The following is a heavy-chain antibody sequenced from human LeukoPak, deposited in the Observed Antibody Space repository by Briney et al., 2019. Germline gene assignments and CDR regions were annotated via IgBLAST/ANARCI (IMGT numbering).Heavy chain of an antibody. Sequence: GSLRLSCAASGFTFSSYSITWVRQTPGKGLEWVSSISSSSSYIYYTDSVKGRFTISRDNAKNSLYLQMNSLRAEDTAVYYCARDDGYYYYYYMDVWGKGTTVTVSS. CDR2: ISSSSSYI. CDR3: ARDDGYYYYYYMDV. CDR1: GFTFSSYS. V-gene: IGHV3-21*01. J-gene: IGHJ6*03.